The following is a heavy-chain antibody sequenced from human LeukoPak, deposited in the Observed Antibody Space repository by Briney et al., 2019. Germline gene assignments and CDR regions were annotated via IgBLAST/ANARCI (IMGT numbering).Heavy chain of an antibody. CDR1: GYTFNTYG. V-gene: IGHV1-18*01. CDR2: ISGYSGNT. CDR3: SRTNWVAATGTGSDY. Sequence: ASVKVPCKASGYTFNTYGITWVRQAPGQGLEWMGWISGYSGNTNYEQKLQGRVTMTTDTSTSTAYMELRSLTSDDTAVYYCSRTNWVAATGTGSDYWGQGTLVIVSS. J-gene: IGHJ4*02. D-gene: IGHD1-26*01.